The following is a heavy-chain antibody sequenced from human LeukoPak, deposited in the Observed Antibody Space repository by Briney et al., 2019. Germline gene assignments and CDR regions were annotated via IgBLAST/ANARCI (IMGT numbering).Heavy chain of an antibody. D-gene: IGHD3-10*02. V-gene: IGHV3-23*01. CDR2: ISGGSAYA. CDR1: GFTFSDYA. Sequence: PGGSLRLSCAASGFTFSDYAMNWVRQSPGKGLEWVSAISGGSAYAYYADSVQGRFTISRDNSKNTLYLQMNSLRAEDTAVYFCTKFSACSLKHFDFWGQGPLVTVSS. J-gene: IGHJ4*02. CDR3: TKFSACSLKHFDF.